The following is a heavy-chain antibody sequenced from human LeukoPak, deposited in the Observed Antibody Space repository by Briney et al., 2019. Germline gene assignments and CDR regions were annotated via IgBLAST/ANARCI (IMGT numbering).Heavy chain of an antibody. V-gene: IGHV1-24*01. CDR2: FDPEDGET. Sequence: ASVKVSCKVSGYTLTELSMHWVRQAPGKGLEWMGGFDPEDGETTYAQKFQGRVTMTEDTSTDTAYMELSSLRSEDTAVYYCASVYSSSWYARGNWFDPWGQGTLVTVSS. J-gene: IGHJ5*02. CDR3: ASVYSSSWYARGNWFDP. D-gene: IGHD6-13*01. CDR1: GYTLTELS.